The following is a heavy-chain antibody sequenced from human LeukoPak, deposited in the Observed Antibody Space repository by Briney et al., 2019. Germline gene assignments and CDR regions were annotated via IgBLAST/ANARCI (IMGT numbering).Heavy chain of an antibody. CDR3: ARGAEAETSPLDF. D-gene: IGHD6-13*01. V-gene: IGHV1-2*02. CDR2: INPKSGAA. CDR1: GFIFSDYY. J-gene: IGHJ4*02. Sequence: ASVKVSCKASGFIFSDYYMHWVRQAPGQGLEWLGWINPKSGAADYAQQFRGRVTMTRDTSINTDYMEMKRVTSDDTAVYYCARGAEAETSPLDFWGQGTLVIVS.